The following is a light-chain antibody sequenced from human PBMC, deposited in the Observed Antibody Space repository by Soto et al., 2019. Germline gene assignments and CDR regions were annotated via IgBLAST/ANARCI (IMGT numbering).Light chain of an antibody. Sequence: DIQMTQSPSTLPASVGDRVTITCRASQSIGTWLAWYQQKPGKAPKLLIYDASSLESGVPSRFSGSGSGTEFTLTISSLQPDDFATYYCQQYNSYSITFGQGTRLEIK. CDR1: QSIGTW. CDR3: QQYNSYSIT. J-gene: IGKJ5*01. CDR2: DAS. V-gene: IGKV1-5*01.